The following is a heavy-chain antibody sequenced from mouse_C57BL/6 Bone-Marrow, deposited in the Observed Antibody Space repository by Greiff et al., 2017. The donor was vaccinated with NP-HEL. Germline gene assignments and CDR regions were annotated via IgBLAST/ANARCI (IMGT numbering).Heavy chain of an antibody. CDR3: VREGGYDPYAMDY. V-gene: IGHV10-3*01. Sequence: EVQLVESGGGLVQPKGSLKLSCAASGFTFNTYAMHWVRQAPGTGLEWVARIRSKSSNYATYYADSFTARFTISRDDSQSMLYRQMNNLKTEVTAMYCCVREGGYDPYAMDYWGQGTSVTVSS. CDR2: IRSKSSNYAT. CDR1: GFTFNTYA. J-gene: IGHJ4*01. D-gene: IGHD2-3*01.